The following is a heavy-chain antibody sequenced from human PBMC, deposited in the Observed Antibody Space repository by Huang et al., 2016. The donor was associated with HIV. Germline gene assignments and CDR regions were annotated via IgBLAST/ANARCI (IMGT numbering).Heavy chain of an antibody. D-gene: IGHD3-10*01. CDR1: GFTFSIYV. Sequence: QEQLVESGGSVVQPGRSLRLSCEASGFTFSIYVMHWVRQAPGKGLGWVGLVSYNGNNKRYADSVKGRFTVSRDNSNNTLFLQMNSLRAEDTAMYYCAKPVRSHEFFQHWGQGTLVTVSS. CDR3: AKPVRSHEFFQH. J-gene: IGHJ1*01. CDR2: VSYNGNNK. V-gene: IGHV3-30*18.